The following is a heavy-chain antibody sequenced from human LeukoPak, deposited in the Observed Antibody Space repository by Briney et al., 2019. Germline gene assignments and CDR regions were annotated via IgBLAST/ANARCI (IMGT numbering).Heavy chain of an antibody. CDR2: IHHSGST. J-gene: IGHJ4*02. CDR1: GGSFSGYY. D-gene: IGHD3-10*01. CDR3: ARGGPHYLARRDPFDF. Sequence: SDTLSLTCAVYGGSFSGYYWTWIRQPPGRGLEWIGEIHHSGSTNYNPSLKSRVTISVDTSRNQFSLKLSSVTAADTAVYYCARGGPHYLARRDPFDFWGQGTLVTVSA. V-gene: IGHV4-34*01.